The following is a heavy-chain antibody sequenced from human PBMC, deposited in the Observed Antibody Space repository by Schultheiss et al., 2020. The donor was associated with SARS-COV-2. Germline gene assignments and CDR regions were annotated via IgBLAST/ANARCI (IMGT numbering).Heavy chain of an antibody. V-gene: IGHV4-59*01. D-gene: IGHD3-3*01. CDR1: GGSISSYY. Sequence: SHTLSLTCTVSGGSISSYYWSWIRQPPGKGLEWIWYIYYSGSTNYNPSLKSRVTISVDTSKNQFSLKLSSVTAADTAVYYCARVRRSGYYYYYGMDVWGQGTTVTVSS. J-gene: IGHJ6*02. CDR2: IYYSGST. CDR3: ARVRRSGYYYYYGMDV.